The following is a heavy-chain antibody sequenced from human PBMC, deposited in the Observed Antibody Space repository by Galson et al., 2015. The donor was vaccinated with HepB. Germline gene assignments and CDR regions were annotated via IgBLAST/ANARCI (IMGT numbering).Heavy chain of an antibody. J-gene: IGHJ6*02. Sequence: LSLTCAVYGGSFSGYYWSWIRQPPGKGLEWIGEINHSGSTNYNPSLKSRVTISVDTSKNQFSLKLSSVTAADTAVYYCARVRRITTYYYYYGMDVWGQGTTVTVSS. CDR3: ARVRRITTYYYYYGMDV. D-gene: IGHD1-1*01. V-gene: IGHV4-34*01. CDR2: INHSGST. CDR1: GGSFSGYY.